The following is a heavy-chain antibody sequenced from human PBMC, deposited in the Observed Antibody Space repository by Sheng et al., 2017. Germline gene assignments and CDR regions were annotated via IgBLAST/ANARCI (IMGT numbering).Heavy chain of an antibody. D-gene: IGHD6-19*01. J-gene: IGHJ6*03. CDR2: IYYSGST. Sequence: QLQLQESGPGLVKPSETLSLTCTVSGGSISSSSYYWGWIRQPPGKGLEWIGSIYYSGSTYYNPSLKSRVTISVDTSKNQFSLKLSSVTAADTAVYYCARDREWLVDDYYMDVWGQGTTVTVSS. CDR3: ARDREWLVDDYYMDV. V-gene: IGHV4-39*07. CDR1: GGSISSSSYY.